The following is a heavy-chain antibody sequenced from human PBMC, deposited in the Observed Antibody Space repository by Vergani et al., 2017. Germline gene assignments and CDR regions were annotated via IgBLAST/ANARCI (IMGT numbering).Heavy chain of an antibody. CDR2: IIPSLATT. CDR3: ARATCSGGSCYRGFEY. J-gene: IGHJ4*02. Sequence: QVQLVQSGAEVKKPGSSVKVSCKASGGTFSSYALNWVRQPPGQGLEWMGSIIPSLATTIYAQKFQGRVTITADESMSTAYMELSSLKSEDTAVFYCARATCSGGSCYRGFEYWGQGSLITVSS. D-gene: IGHD2-15*01. CDR1: GGTFSSYA. V-gene: IGHV1-69*11.